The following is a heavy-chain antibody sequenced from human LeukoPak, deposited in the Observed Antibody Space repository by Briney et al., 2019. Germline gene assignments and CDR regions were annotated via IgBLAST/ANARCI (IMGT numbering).Heavy chain of an antibody. CDR3: ARVRWELLAAFDI. CDR2: ISSSSSTI. J-gene: IGHJ3*02. Sequence: GGSLRLSCAASGFTFSSYSMNWVRQAPGKGLEWVSYISSSSSTIYYADSVKGRFTISRDNAKNSLYLQMNSQRDEDTAVYYCARVRWELLAAFDIWGQGTMVTVSS. D-gene: IGHD1-26*01. V-gene: IGHV3-48*02. CDR1: GFTFSSYS.